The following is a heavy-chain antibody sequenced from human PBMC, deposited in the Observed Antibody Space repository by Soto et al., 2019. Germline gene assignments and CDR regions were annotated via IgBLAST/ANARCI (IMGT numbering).Heavy chain of an antibody. CDR3: ARVTTACYYYYGMDV. CDR1: GFTFSSYW. V-gene: IGHV3-7*01. J-gene: IGHJ6*02. Sequence: EVQLVESGGGLVQPGGSLRLSCAASGFTFSSYWMSWVRQAPGKGLEWVANIKQDGSEKYYVDSVKGRFTISRDNAKNSLYLQMNSLRAEDTAVYYCARVTTACYYYYGMDVWGQGTTVTVSS. D-gene: IGHD4-17*01. CDR2: IKQDGSEK.